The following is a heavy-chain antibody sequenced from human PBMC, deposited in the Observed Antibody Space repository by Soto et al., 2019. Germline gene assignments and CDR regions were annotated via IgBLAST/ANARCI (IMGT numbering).Heavy chain of an antibody. V-gene: IGHV3-30-3*01. CDR2: ISSDGGNK. Sequence: QVQLVESGGGVVQPGRSLRLSCAASGFTFSSYAMHWVRQAPGKGLEWVALISSDGGNKYYADSVKGRFTISRDNSKNRLYLQMISLRDEDTAVYYCARVWDSYVWWSWRDYCYYGMDVWGQGTTVTVSS. J-gene: IGHJ6*02. D-gene: IGHD3-16*01. CDR3: ARVWDSYVWWSWRDYCYYGMDV. CDR1: GFTFSSYA.